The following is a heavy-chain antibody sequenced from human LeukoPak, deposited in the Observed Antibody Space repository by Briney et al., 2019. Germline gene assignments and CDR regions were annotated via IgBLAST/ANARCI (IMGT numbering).Heavy chain of an antibody. D-gene: IGHD6-19*01. V-gene: IGHV4-34*01. CDR1: GGSCSGYY. J-gene: IGHJ5*02. Sequence: SETLSFTCAVYGGSCSGYYWSWLRPPPGQGLEWIGEINHSGSTYYNQSLKSRVTISVDTSKNQFSLKLSSVTAAYTAVYYCARHIYSSAACFHPWGQGTLVTVSS. CDR2: INHSGST. CDR3: ARHIYSSAACFHP.